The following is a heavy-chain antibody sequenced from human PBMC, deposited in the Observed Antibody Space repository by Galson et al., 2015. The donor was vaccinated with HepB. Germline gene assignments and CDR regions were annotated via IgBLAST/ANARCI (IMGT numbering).Heavy chain of an antibody. D-gene: IGHD3-3*01. J-gene: IGHJ6*03. V-gene: IGHV1-3*01. CDR1: GYTFTSYA. CDR2: INAGNGNT. CDR3: ARGPDYDFWSGYYVHYYYYMDV. Sequence: SVKVSCKASGYTFTSYAMHWVRQAPGQRLEWMGWINAGNGNTKYSQKFQGRVTITRDTSASTAYMELSSLRSEDTAVYYCARGPDYDFWSGYYVHYYYYMDVWGKGTTVTVSS.